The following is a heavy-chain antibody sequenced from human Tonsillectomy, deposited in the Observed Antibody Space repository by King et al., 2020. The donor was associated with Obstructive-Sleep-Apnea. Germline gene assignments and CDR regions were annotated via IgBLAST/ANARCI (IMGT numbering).Heavy chain of an antibody. CDR1: GYTFTNYY. Sequence: VQLVESGAEMKKPGASVKVSCKASGYTFTNYYMHWVRQAPGQGLEWMGIINPTDGFNSYTQTFEGRVAMTWDTSTTTFYMELSSLRSDDTAVYYCASDSSLYYPLRWCAFDIWGQGTMVTVSS. J-gene: IGHJ3*02. D-gene: IGHD4-23*01. V-gene: IGHV1-46*01. CDR2: INPTDGFN. CDR3: ASDSSLYYPLRWCAFDI.